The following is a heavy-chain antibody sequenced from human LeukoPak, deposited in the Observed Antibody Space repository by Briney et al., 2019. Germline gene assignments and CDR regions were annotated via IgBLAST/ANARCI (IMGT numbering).Heavy chain of an antibody. CDR2: ISSSSSYI. CDR3: AREVLGPAPGPGQGGLDV. Sequence: GGSLRLSCAASGFTFSSYSMNWVRQAPGKGLEWVSSISSSSSYIYYADSVKGRFTISRENASNSLYLEMNSLRVADTAVYYCAREVLGPAPGPGQGGLDVWGQGTTVTVSS. CDR1: GFTFSSYS. D-gene: IGHD6-13*01. J-gene: IGHJ6*02. V-gene: IGHV3-21*01.